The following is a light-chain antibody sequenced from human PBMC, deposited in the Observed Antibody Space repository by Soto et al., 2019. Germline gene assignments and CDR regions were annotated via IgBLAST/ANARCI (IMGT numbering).Light chain of an antibody. CDR1: ISNIGGNT. CDR3: AAWDDGLKGWL. Sequence: QSVLTQPPSTSGTPGQRVTISCSGTISNIGGNTVNWYQHVPGSAPKLLIYRDDQRPSGVPDRFSGSKSATSASLAISGLQSKDEADYYCAAWDDGLKGWLFGGGTKLTVL. CDR2: RDD. V-gene: IGLV1-44*01. J-gene: IGLJ2*01.